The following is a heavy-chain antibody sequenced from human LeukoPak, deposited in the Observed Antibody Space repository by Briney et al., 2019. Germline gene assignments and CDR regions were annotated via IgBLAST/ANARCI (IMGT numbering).Heavy chain of an antibody. Sequence: GGSLRLSCAASGFTVSSNYMSWVRQAPGKGLEWVSVIYSGGSTYYADSVKGRFTISRDNSKNTLYLQMNSLRAEDTAVYYCAGGFLGYCSSTSCSHMDVWGKGTTVTVSS. D-gene: IGHD2-2*01. CDR2: IYSGGST. V-gene: IGHV3-53*01. CDR1: GFTVSSNY. J-gene: IGHJ6*03. CDR3: AGGFLGYCSSTSCSHMDV.